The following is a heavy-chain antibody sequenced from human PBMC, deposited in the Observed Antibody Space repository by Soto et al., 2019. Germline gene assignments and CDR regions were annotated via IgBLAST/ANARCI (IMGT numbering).Heavy chain of an antibody. CDR3: TTDGMITFGAVILPNWFAL. D-gene: IGHD3-16*02. J-gene: IGHJ5*02. CDR1: GFTISSYA. Sequence: GWSLRLSCAASGFTISSYAMSWFRQAPGKGLEWVSAISGSGGSTYYAESVKGRFTISRDNSKNTLYLQMNSLKTEDTAVYYCTTDGMITFGAVILPNWFALCQQGTLVTV. CDR2: ISGSGGST. V-gene: IGHV3-23*01.